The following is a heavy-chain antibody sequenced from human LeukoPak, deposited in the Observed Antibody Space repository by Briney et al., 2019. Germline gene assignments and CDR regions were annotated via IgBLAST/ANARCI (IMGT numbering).Heavy chain of an antibody. J-gene: IGHJ1*01. CDR1: GFTFSVYA. D-gene: IGHD3-22*01. V-gene: IGHV3-23*01. CDR2: ISGSGGNT. CDR3: AGDRRYDSSGYFQH. Sequence: GGSLRLSCAASGFTFSVYAMSWVRQAPGKGLEWVSAISGSGGNTYYADSVKGRFTISRDNSKNTLDLQMNSLRAEDTAMYYCAGDRRYDSSGYFQHWGQGTLVAVSS.